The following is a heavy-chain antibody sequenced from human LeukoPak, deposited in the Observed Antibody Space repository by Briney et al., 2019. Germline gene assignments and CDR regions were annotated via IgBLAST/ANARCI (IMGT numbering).Heavy chain of an antibody. CDR3: ARDDYGGNSGEGEYFDY. V-gene: IGHV1-46*01. Sequence: ASVKVSCKASGYTFTSYYMHWVRQAPGQGLEWMGIINPSGGSTSYAQKFQGRVTMTRDTSTSTVYMELSSLRSEDTAVYYCARDDYGGNSGEGEYFDYWGQGTLVTVSS. CDR1: GYTFTSYY. CDR2: INPSGGST. D-gene: IGHD4-23*01. J-gene: IGHJ4*02.